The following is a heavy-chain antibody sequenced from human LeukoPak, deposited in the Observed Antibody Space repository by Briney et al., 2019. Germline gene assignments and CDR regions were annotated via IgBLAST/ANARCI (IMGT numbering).Heavy chain of an antibody. CDR3: ARVVWFGELLGTFDY. J-gene: IGHJ4*02. CDR2: IYYSGST. V-gene: IGHV4-39*07. CDR1: GGSISSSSYY. Sequence: SETLSLTCTVSGGSISSSSYYWGWIRQPPGKGLEWIGSIYYSGSTYYIPSLKSRVTILVDTSKNQFSLKLSSVTAADTAVYYCARVVWFGELLGTFDYWGQGVLLTVSS. D-gene: IGHD3-10*01.